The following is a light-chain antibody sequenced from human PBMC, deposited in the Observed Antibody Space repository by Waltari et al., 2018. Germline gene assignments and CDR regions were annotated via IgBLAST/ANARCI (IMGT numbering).Light chain of an antibody. V-gene: IGLV2-14*01. CDR3: NSYTGSSSWV. J-gene: IGLJ3*02. CDR1: SSDVGFYNY. Sequence: QSALTQPASVSGSPGQSITISCTGTSSDVGFYNYVSWYQQHPGKAPKLIIYDVFERPAGVSTRFSGSKSGNTASLTISGLLAEDEADYYCNSYTGSSSWVFGGGTKLTVL. CDR2: DVF.